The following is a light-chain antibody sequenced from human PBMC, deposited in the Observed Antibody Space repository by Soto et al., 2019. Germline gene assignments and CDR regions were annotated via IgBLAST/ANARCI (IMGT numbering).Light chain of an antibody. CDR1: SSDIGTYDH. J-gene: IGLJ3*02. Sequence: QSALTQPASVSGSPGQSITISCSGTSSDIGTYDHVAWFQQFPGKTPKLMISEVSNRPSGVSNRFSGSKSGNTASLTISGLQAEDEADYYCSSYTGTSTLVFGGGTQLTVL. CDR2: EVS. V-gene: IGLV2-14*01. CDR3: SSYTGTSTLV.